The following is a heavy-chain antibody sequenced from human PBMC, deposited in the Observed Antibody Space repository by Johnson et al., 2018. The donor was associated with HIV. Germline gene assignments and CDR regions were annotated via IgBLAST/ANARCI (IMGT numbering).Heavy chain of an antibody. D-gene: IGHD3-3*01. CDR2: ISYDGSNK. Sequence: QVQLVESGGGVVQPGRSLRLSCAASGFTFSSYGMHWVRQATGKGLECVAVISYDGSNKYYADSVKGRFTISRDNSKNTLYLQMNSLRAEDTAVYYCAKGLAAFFAFDIWGQGTMVTVSS. J-gene: IGHJ3*02. CDR3: AKGLAAFFAFDI. V-gene: IGHV3-30*18. CDR1: GFTFSSYG.